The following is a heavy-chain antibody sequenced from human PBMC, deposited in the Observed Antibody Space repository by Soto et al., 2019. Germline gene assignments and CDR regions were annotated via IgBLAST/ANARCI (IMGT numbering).Heavy chain of an antibody. CDR3: ARDAQITIFGVDYAINWFDP. J-gene: IGHJ5*02. V-gene: IGHV1-69*01. CDR1: GGTFNSFA. Sequence: GASVTGSCRASGGTFNSFAISGVRQAPATVLEWMGGIIPIFGTANYAQKFQGRVTITADESTSTAYMELSSLRSEDTAVYYCARDAQITIFGVDYAINWFDPWGQGTLVTVSS. D-gene: IGHD3-3*01. CDR2: IIPIFGTA.